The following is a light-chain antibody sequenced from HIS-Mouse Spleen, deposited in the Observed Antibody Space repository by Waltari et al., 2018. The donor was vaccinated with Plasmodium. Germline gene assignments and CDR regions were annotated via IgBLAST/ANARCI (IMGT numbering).Light chain of an antibody. V-gene: IGKV3-15*01. CDR2: GAS. J-gene: IGKJ2*01. CDR1: QSVSSN. Sequence: EIVMTQSPATLSVSPGERVTLSCRASQSVSSNLAWYQQKPGQAPRLLIYGASTRATGIPARFSGSGSGTEFTLTISSMQSEDCAVYYCQQYNNWPYTFGQGTKLEIK. CDR3: QQYNNWPYT.